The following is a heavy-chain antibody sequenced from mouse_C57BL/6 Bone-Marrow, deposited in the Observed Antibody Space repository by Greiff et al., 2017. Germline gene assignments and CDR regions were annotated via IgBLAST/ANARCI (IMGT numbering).Heavy chain of an antibody. Sequence: VQLQQPGADLVKPGASVKVSCTASGYTFTSYWMHWVKQRPGQGLEWIGRIHPSDSDTNYNQTFKGKATLTADKSSNTAYMQLSSLTSEDYAVYYCAILHEYGSSADYWGQGTTLTVSS. CDR2: IHPSDSDT. CDR3: AILHEYGSSADY. D-gene: IGHD1-1*01. J-gene: IGHJ2*01. V-gene: IGHV1-74*01. CDR1: GYTFTSYW.